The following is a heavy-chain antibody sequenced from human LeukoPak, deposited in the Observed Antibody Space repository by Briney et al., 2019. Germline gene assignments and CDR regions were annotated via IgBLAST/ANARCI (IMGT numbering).Heavy chain of an antibody. D-gene: IGHD5-24*01. J-gene: IGHJ4*02. Sequence: PSETLSLTCAVYGGSFSGYYWSWIRQPPGKGLEWIGEINHSGSTNYNPSLKSRVTISVDTPKNQFSLKLRSVTAADTAVYYCARGDGYNYFDYWGQGTLVTVSS. V-gene: IGHV4-34*01. CDR3: ARGDGYNYFDY. CDR2: INHSGST. CDR1: GGSFSGYY.